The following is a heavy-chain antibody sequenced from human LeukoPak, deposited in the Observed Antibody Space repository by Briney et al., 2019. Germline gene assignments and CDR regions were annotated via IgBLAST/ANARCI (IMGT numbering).Heavy chain of an antibody. Sequence: GASVKVSCKASGYTFTSYGISWVRQAPGRGLEWMGWISAYNGNTNYAQKLQGRVTMTTDTSTSTAYMELRSLRSDDTAVYYCARDANFVYDSSGYYPYDYWGQGTLVTVSS. V-gene: IGHV1-18*01. J-gene: IGHJ4*02. CDR1: GYTFTSYG. CDR2: ISAYNGNT. CDR3: ARDANFVYDSSGYYPYDY. D-gene: IGHD3-22*01.